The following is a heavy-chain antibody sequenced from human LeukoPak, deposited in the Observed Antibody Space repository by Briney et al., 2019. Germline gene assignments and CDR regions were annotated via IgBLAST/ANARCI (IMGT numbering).Heavy chain of an antibody. D-gene: IGHD3-10*01. J-gene: IGHJ3*02. CDR2: LYYTGNT. CDR3: ARGMTMARGNYRGRDDAFDI. V-gene: IGHV4-59*01. CDR1: GGSISSFY. Sequence: SETLSLTCTLSGGSISSFYWSWIRQSPGKGLEWIRHLYYTGNTKHNPSLESRVSISAETSRKQFSLKMTSVTAADTGVYYCARGMTMARGNYRGRDDAFDIWGPGTGVTVSS.